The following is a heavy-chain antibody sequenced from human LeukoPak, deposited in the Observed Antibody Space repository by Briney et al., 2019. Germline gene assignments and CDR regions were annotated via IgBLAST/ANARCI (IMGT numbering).Heavy chain of an antibody. J-gene: IGHJ4*02. CDR2: VYHSGST. CDR3: ARERLGKAPFDY. Sequence: SETLSLTCTVSGGSISSGGYYWSWIRQPPGKGLEWIGYVYHSGSTYYNPSLKSRVTISVDRSKNQFSLKLSSVTAADTAVYYCARERLGKAPFDYWGQGTLVTVSS. D-gene: IGHD7-27*01. CDR1: GGSISSGGYY. V-gene: IGHV4-30-2*01.